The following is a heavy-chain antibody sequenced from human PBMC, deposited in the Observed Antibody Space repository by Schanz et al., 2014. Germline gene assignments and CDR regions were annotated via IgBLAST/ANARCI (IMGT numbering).Heavy chain of an antibody. D-gene: IGHD3-22*01. CDR2: ISGGGGTT. Sequence: EVQLVASGGGLVQPGGSLRLSCAASGFTFSSYAMTWVRQAPGMGLEWVSAISGGGGTTYYTDSVRGRFTMSRDNSKNTVHLQMSSLRVEDTAVYYCARVDSSGYFFDNWGQGTRVTGSS. CDR1: GFTFSSYA. J-gene: IGHJ4*02. V-gene: IGHV3-23*04. CDR3: ARVDSSGYFFDN.